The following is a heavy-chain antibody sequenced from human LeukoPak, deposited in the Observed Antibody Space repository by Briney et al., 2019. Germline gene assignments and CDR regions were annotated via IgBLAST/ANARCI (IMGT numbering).Heavy chain of an antibody. CDR2: ISGSGGST. CDR1: GFTFSSYA. Sequence: PGRSLRLSCAVSGFTFSSYAMSWGCEAPGQRLEWVLPISGSGGSTYYADSVKGRFTISRDNSKNTLYLQMNSLRAEDTAVYYCAKDWDYDSSGYYLLYFDYWGQGTLVTVSS. D-gene: IGHD3-22*01. V-gene: IGHV3-23*01. CDR3: AKDWDYDSSGYYLLYFDY. J-gene: IGHJ4*02.